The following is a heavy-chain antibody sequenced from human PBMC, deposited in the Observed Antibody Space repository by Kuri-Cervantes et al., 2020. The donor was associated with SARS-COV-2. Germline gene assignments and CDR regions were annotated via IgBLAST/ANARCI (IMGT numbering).Heavy chain of an antibody. CDR2: INPNSGGT. CDR3: ARASVRGIIITYHSYGMDV. CDR1: GYTFTDYY. V-gene: IGHV1-2*04. J-gene: IGHJ6*02. D-gene: IGHD3-10*01. Sequence: ASVKASCKASGYTFTDYYMHWVRQAPGQGLEWMGWINPNSGGTNYAQKFQGWVTMTRDTSISTAYMELSRLRSDDTAVYYCARASVRGIIITYHSYGMDVWGQGTTVTVSS.